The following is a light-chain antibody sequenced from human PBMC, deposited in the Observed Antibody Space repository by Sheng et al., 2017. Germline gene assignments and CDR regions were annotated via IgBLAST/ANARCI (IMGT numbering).Light chain of an antibody. CDR3: QXYDGVPRT. CDR1: QGISNY. J-gene: IGKJ1*01. Sequence: DIQMTQSPSSLSASVGDRYTITCRASQGISNYLAWYQQEPGKVPKLLIYAASTLQSGAPSRFSGSGSGTDFTLTISSLQPEDVATYFCQXYDGVPRTFGLRDQGGNQT. CDR2: AAS. V-gene: IGKV1-27*01.